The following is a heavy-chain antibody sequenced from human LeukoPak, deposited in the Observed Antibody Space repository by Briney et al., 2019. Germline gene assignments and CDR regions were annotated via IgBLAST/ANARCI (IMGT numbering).Heavy chain of an antibody. D-gene: IGHD3-22*01. CDR3: AKYSHDSSGSYDY. J-gene: IGHJ4*02. Sequence: GGSLRLSCAASGFTFSSYGMSWVRQPPGKGLDWVSAISGSDVSTYYADSMKGRFTISRDNSKNTLYLQMNSLRAEDTAVYYCAKYSHDSSGSYDYWGQGTLVTVSS. CDR1: GFTFSSYG. V-gene: IGHV3-23*01. CDR2: ISGSDVST.